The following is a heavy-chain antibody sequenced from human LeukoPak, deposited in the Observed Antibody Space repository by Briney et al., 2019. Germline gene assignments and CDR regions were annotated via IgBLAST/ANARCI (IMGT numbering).Heavy chain of an antibody. J-gene: IGHJ4*02. CDR1: GIPFTTSD. D-gene: IGHD1-1*01. CDR3: AKGLERESRLDS. CDR2: IRNSDGMT. V-gene: IGHV3-23*01. Sequence: GGSLRLSCAASGIPFTTSDMHWVRQAPGKGLEWVSGIRNSDGMTYYADSVRGRFTISTDNSKNTLYLQMNSLRAEDTALYYCAKGLERESRLDSWGQGTLVTVSS.